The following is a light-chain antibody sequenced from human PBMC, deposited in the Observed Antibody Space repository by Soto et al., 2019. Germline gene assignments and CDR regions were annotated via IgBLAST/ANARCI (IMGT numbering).Light chain of an antibody. Sequence: DIQMTQSPSTLSASVGDRVTITCWASQSISSWLAWYQQKPGKAPKLLIYRASSLESGVPSRFSGSGSGTEFTLTISSLRPDDFATYYCQQYNSFPRTFGQGTKVEIK. J-gene: IGKJ1*01. CDR1: QSISSW. V-gene: IGKV1-5*03. CDR3: QQYNSFPRT. CDR2: RAS.